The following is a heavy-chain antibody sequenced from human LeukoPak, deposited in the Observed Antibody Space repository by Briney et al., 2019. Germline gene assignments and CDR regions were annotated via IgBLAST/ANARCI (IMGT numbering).Heavy chain of an antibody. D-gene: IGHD3-3*01. Sequence: GGSLRLSCAASGFNFNVYSMNWVRQAPGKGLEWIAYMTSDGNRRYYADSVRGRFTISRDNAKNSVYLELSNLRADDTAIYYCARSTEWFADYWGQGTLVTVSS. CDR2: MTSDGNRR. J-gene: IGHJ4*02. V-gene: IGHV3-48*01. CDR3: ARSTEWFADY. CDR1: GFNFNVYS.